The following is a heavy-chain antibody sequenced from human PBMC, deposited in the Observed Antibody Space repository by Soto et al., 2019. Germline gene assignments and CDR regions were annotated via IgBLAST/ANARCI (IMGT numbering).Heavy chain of an antibody. V-gene: IGHV3-30*18. J-gene: IGHJ5*02. CDR2: ISHDGTAK. D-gene: IGHD6-19*01. Sequence: VHLVESGGGVVQPGRSLRLSCAASGFTVTNFGMHWVRQAHGKGPEWVAMISHDGTAKYYADSVKGRFTISRDNSKNTLYLQLNNLRREDTAVYYCAKGVFSGGWYNDYDPWGQGTLVSVSS. CDR3: AKGVFSGGWYNDYDP. CDR1: GFTVTNFG.